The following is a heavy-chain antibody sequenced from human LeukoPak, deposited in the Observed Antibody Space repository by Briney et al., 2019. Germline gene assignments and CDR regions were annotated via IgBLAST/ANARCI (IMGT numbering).Heavy chain of an antibody. CDR2: IYYSGST. Sequence: SETLSLTCTVSGGSISSSSYYWGWIRQPPGKGLEWIGSIYYSGSTYYNPSLKSRVTISVDTSKNQFSQELSSVTAADTAVYYCARVGGLGEQQPYDYWGQGTLVTVSS. J-gene: IGHJ4*02. D-gene: IGHD3-16*01. V-gene: IGHV4-39*07. CDR1: GGSISSSSYY. CDR3: ARVGGLGEQQPYDY.